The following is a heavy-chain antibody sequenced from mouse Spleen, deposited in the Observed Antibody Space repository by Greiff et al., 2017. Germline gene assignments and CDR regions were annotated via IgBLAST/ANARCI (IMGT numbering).Heavy chain of an antibody. D-gene: IGHD2-1*01. CDR3: ARGYGNFYAMDY. CDR2: FHPYNDDT. Sequence: QVQLKESGAELVKPGASVKMSCKASGYTFTTYPIEWLKQNHGKSLEWIGNFHPYNDDTKYNEKFKGKATLTVEKSSSTVYLELSRLTSDDSAVYYCARGYGNFYAMDYWGQGTSVTVSS. J-gene: IGHJ4*01. V-gene: IGHV1-47*01. CDR1: GYTFTTYP.